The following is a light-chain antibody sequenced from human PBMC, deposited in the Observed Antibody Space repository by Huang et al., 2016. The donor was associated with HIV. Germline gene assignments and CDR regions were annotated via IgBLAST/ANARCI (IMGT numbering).Light chain of an antibody. CDR1: QSISSF. CDR2: AAS. J-gene: IGKJ2*01. CDR3: QQSYNTPRT. V-gene: IGKV1-39*01. Sequence: DIQMTQSPSSLSASVGDSVAITCRASQSISSFLNWYQQKPGKAPKLLIYAASTLQSGVPSRFSGSGSGTVFTLSISSLQPEDFATYYCQQSYNTPRTFGQGTKLEIK.